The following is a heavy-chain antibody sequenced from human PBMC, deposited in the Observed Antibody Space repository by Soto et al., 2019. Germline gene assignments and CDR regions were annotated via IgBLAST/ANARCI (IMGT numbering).Heavy chain of an antibody. CDR3: ARGGGFCSSSTCRADPFDS. Sequence: PSQTLSLTCAISGDSVSTNSAAWNWIRQSPSRGLEWLGRTFYRSKWYNDYAVSVKSRVSINPDTSKNQFSLQLNSVTPADTAVYYCARGGGFCSSSTCRADPFDSWGQGTLATVSS. CDR2: TFYRSKWYN. J-gene: IGHJ4*02. CDR1: GDSVSTNSAA. D-gene: IGHD2-2*01. V-gene: IGHV6-1*01.